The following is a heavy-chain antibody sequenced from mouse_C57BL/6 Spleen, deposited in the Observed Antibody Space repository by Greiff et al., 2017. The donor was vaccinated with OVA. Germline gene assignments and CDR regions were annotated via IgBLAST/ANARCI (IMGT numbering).Heavy chain of an antibody. CDR1: GFTFSSYG. CDR3: ARAGGSSYYFDY. D-gene: IGHD1-1*01. V-gene: IGHV5-6*01. CDR2: ISSGGSYT. J-gene: IGHJ2*01. Sequence: EVQGVESGGDLVKPGGSLKLSCAASGFTFSSYGMSWVRQTPDKRLEWVATISSGGSYTYYPDSVKGRFTISRDNAKNTLYLQMSSLKSEDTAMYYCARAGGSSYYFDYWGQGTTLTVSS.